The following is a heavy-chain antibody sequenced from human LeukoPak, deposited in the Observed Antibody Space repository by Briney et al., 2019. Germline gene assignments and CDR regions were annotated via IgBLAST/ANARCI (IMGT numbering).Heavy chain of an antibody. CDR2: IYYSGST. CDR1: GFTFSDYY. J-gene: IGHJ4*02. CDR3: ARRAPYGYVSDY. Sequence: GSLRLSCAASGFTFSDYYMSWIRQPPGKGLEWIGSIYYSGSTYYNPSLKSRVTISVDTSKNQFSLKLSSVTAADTAVYYCARRAPYGYVSDYWGQGTLVTVSS. V-gene: IGHV4-39*01. D-gene: IGHD5-18*01.